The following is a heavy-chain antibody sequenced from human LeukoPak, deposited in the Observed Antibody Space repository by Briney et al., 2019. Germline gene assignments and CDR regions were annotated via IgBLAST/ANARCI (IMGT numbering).Heavy chain of an antibody. J-gene: IGHJ4*02. CDR3: AKGLPPCDY. Sequence: PGGSLRLSCAVSGLTFSRYAMSWVRQAPGKGLEGVSAISGSGGSTYYADSVKGRFTISKDNSKNSLYLQMNSLRAEDTAVYYCAKGLPPCDYWGQGTLVTVSS. CDR1: GLTFSRYA. V-gene: IGHV3-23*01. CDR2: ISGSGGST.